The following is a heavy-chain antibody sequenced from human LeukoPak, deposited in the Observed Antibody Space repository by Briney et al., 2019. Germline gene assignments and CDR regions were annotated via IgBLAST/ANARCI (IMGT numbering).Heavy chain of an antibody. J-gene: IGHJ3*02. V-gene: IGHV3-7*01. CDR2: IKHDGSEK. D-gene: IGHD1-14*01. CDR1: GFTFSTYW. CDR3: ARGRNSATRYDAFDM. Sequence: GGSLRLSCAASGFTFSTYWMSWVRQAPGKGLEWVANIKHDGSEKYYVDSVKGRFTISRDNTENSLYLLMNSLRGEDTAVYYCARGRNSATRYDAFDMWGQGTMVTVSS.